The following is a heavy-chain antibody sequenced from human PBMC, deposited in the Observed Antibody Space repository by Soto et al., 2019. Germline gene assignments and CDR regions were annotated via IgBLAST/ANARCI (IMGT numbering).Heavy chain of an antibody. V-gene: IGHV4-39*01. D-gene: IGHD3-3*02. CDR3: ASPKIAFYNWFDP. J-gene: IGHJ5*02. CDR1: GGSISSSSYY. Sequence: SETLSLTCTVSGGSISSSSYYWGWIRQPPGKGLEGIGSIYYSRSTYYNPSLKSRGTISVDTSKNQFSLKLSSVTAADTAVYYCASPKIAFYNWFDPWGQGTLVTVS. CDR2: IYYSRST.